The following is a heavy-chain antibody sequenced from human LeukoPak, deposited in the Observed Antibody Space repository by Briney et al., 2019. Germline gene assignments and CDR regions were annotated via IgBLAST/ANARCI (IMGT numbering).Heavy chain of an antibody. CDR3: ARDFQYRPP. CDR1: GFALSGSW. Sequence: QPGGSLRLSCAASGFALSGSWMHWVRQAPGKGLVWISLINNDGSGTSYADSVKGRFTISKDNTKNTLYLQMNSLRAEDTAVYYCARDFQYRPPWGQGTLVTVSS. CDR2: INNDGSGT. V-gene: IGHV3-74*01. J-gene: IGHJ5*02. D-gene: IGHD1-14*01.